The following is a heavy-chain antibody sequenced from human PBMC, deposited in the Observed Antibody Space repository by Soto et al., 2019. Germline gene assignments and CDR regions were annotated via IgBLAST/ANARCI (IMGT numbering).Heavy chain of an antibody. CDR3: VKPPAYYIDSNAYYPV. CDR2: TNPNSGCT. CDR1: GYTFTDYY. D-gene: IGHD1-26*01. J-gene: IGHJ4*02. Sequence: ASVKGSFKASGYTFTDYYIHWLRQAPGQGLEWMGWTNPNSGCTNYAQNFQGWVTMTRDTSISTAYMELRSLRAEDTAEYYCVKPPAYYIDSNAYYPVWGQGTLVTVSS. V-gene: IGHV1-2*04.